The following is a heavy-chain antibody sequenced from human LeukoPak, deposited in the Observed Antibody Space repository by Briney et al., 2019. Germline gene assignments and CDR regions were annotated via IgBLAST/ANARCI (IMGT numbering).Heavy chain of an antibody. D-gene: IGHD2-8*01. CDR3: ARGVSWAFDI. CDR1: GGTFSSYA. CDR2: IIPIFGTA. V-gene: IGHV1-69*05. J-gene: IGHJ3*02. Sequence: SVKVSCKASGGTFSSYAISWVRQAPGLGLEWMGRIIPIFGTANYAQKFQGRVTITTDESTSTDYMELSSLRSEDTAVYYCARGVSWAFDISGQGTMVTVSS.